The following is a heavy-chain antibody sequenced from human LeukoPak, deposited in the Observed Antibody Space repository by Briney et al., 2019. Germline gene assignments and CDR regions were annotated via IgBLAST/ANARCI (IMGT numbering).Heavy chain of an antibody. CDR1: GYTFTGYY. D-gene: IGHD6-6*01. CDR3: AREGMGSSSPFDY. J-gene: IGHJ4*02. CDR2: INPNSGGT. Sequence: ASVKVSCTASGYTFTGYYMHWVRQAPGQGLEWMGWINPNSGGTNYAQKFQGRVTMTRDTSISTAYMELSRLRSDDTAVYYCAREGMGSSSPFDYWGQGTLVTVSS. V-gene: IGHV1-2*02.